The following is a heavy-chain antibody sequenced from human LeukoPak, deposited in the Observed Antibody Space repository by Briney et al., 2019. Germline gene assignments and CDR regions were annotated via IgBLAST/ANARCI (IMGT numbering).Heavy chain of an antibody. CDR1: GFTFSSYS. J-gene: IGHJ4*02. D-gene: IGHD1-26*01. V-gene: IGHV3-21*01. CDR2: ISSSSSYI. Sequence: GGSLRLSCAASGFTFSSYSMNWVRQAPGKGLEWVSSISSSSSYIYYAASVKGRFTISRDNAKNSLYLQMNSLRGEDTAVYYCARGSGSYHGGYWGQGTLVTVSS. CDR3: ARGSGSYHGGY.